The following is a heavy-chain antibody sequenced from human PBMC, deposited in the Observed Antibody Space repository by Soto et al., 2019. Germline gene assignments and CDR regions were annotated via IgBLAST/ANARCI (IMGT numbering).Heavy chain of an antibody. CDR2: IIPIFGTA. J-gene: IGHJ5*02. CDR1: GGTFSSYA. CDR3: ARGTLKGSSTRRDWFDP. D-gene: IGHD2-2*01. Sequence: ASVKVSCKASGGTFSSYAISWVRQAPGQGLEWMGGIIPIFGTANYAQKFQGRVTITADESTSTAYMELSSLRSEDTAVYYCARGTLKGSSTRRDWFDPWGQGTLVTVSS. V-gene: IGHV1-69*13.